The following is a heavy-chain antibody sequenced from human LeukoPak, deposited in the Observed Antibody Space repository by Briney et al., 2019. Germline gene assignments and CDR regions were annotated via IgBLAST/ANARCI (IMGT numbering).Heavy chain of an antibody. Sequence: PSETLSLTCTVSGGSISSYYWSWIRQPPGKGLEWIGYIYYSGNTNYNPSLKSRVTIPVDTSKNQFSLKLSSVTAADTAVYYCARGIVSSSLAGGAFDIWGQGTMVTVSS. CDR1: GGSISSYY. CDR3: ARGIVSSSLAGGAFDI. D-gene: IGHD6-6*01. V-gene: IGHV4-59*01. CDR2: IYYSGNT. J-gene: IGHJ3*02.